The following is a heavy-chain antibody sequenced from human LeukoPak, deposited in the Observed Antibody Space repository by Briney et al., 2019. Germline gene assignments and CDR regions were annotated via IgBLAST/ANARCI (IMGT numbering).Heavy chain of an antibody. CDR1: RFTFSSSW. CDR3: VRDAWLSS. D-gene: IGHD3-22*01. V-gene: IGHV3-7*01. J-gene: IGHJ4*02. CDR2: IKQGGNEK. Sequence: GGSLRLSCAASRFTFSSSWMSWVRQAPGKGLEWVANIKQGGNEKFYVDSVRGRFTISRDDATDSLFLQMDSLRAEDTAVYYCVRDAWLSSWGQGTLVTVSS.